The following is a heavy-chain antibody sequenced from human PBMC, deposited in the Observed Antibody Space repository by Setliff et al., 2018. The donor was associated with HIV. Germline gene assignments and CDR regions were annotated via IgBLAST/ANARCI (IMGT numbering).Heavy chain of an antibody. V-gene: IGHV3-21*06. CDR1: GFVFRNYN. D-gene: IGHD3-22*01. CDR3: ARDRASSAYYSHFDY. J-gene: IGHJ4*02. CDR2: VSSDGRYI. Sequence: PVGSLRLSCAASGFVFRNYNMNWVRQAPGKGLEWVSSVSSDGRYIYYADSVRGRFTISRDDAKSSLYLQMYSLRAEDTAIYYCARDRASSAYYSHFDYWGQGKMVTVSS.